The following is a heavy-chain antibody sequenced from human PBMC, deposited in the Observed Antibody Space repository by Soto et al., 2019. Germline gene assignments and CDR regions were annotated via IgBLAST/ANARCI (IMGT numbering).Heavy chain of an antibody. V-gene: IGHV3-30-3*01. CDR3: ARGSPPDY. Sequence: PGGSLRLSCAASGFTFSRYAMYWVRQAPGKGLEWAAVLSFDGSTKYYADFVKGRFTVSRDNSKDILYLQMNSLRVEDTAVYYCARGSPPDYWGQGTLVTVSS. D-gene: IGHD1-26*01. CDR1: GFTFSRYA. CDR2: LSFDGSTK. J-gene: IGHJ4*02.